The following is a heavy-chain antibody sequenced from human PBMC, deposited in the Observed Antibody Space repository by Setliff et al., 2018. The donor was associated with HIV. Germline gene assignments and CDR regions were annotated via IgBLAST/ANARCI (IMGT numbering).Heavy chain of an antibody. CDR3: ARGLSSQTYWGTRPLGLDY. CDR2: LHSLGSSRVSDTP. Sequence: SETLSLTCSVSSGSMTGHYWTWVRRPPGKGLEWIGYLHSLGSSRVSDTPNYTPSLKSRINISLDTSKRQFSLTMTSVTAADTAVYYCARGLSSQTYWGTRPLGLDYWGQGSLVTVSS. V-gene: IGHV4-4*08. CDR1: SGSMTGHY. D-gene: IGHD2-2*01. J-gene: IGHJ4*01.